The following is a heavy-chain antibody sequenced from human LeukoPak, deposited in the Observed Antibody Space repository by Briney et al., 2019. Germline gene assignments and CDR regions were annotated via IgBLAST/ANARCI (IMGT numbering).Heavy chain of an antibody. CDR3: AKHVHCSGGSCYRYGMDV. J-gene: IGHJ6*02. CDR1: GGSISSFH. CDR2: NHNTGNT. V-gene: IGHV4-59*08. D-gene: IGHD2-15*01. Sequence: PSETLSLTCTVSGGSISSFHWSWIRQPPGRGLEWIGFNHNTGNTNYNPSLYSRVTISVDTSKNQFSLRLSSVTAAGTAVYFCAKHVHCSGGSCYRYGMDVWGQGTTVTVSS.